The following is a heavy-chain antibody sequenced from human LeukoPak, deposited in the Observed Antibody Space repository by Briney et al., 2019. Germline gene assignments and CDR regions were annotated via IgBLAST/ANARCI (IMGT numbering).Heavy chain of an antibody. CDR1: GGTFNSYA. CDR2: IIPIIGTT. CDR3: ARSHQRGLRYFDGLLWGHAYYFDY. D-gene: IGHD3-9*01. V-gene: IGHV1-69*06. J-gene: IGHJ4*02. Sequence: SVRVSCTASGGTFNSYAISWVRQAPGQGLEWMGGIIPIIGTTNYARKVRGRVTLTADKYTRTAYMELSSLRSEDTAVYYCARSHQRGLRYFDGLLWGHAYYFDYWGQGTLVTVSS.